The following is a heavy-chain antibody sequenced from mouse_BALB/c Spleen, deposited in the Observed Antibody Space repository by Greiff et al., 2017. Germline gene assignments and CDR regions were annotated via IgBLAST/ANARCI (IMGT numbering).Heavy chain of an antibody. D-gene: IGHD2-1*01. V-gene: IGHV3-6*02. CDR2: ISYDGSN. J-gene: IGHJ4*01. CDR3: AREGGNYEGGAMDY. Sequence: EVKLMESGPGLVKPSQSLSLTCSVTGYSITSGYYWNWIRQFPGNKLEWMGYISYDGSNNYNPSLKNRISITRDTSKNQFFLKLNSVTTEDTATYYCAREGGNYEGGAMDYWGQGTSVTVSS. CDR1: GYSITSGYY.